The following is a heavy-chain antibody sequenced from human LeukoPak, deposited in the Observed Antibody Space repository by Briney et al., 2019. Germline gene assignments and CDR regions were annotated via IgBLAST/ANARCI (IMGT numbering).Heavy chain of an antibody. CDR3: ARIAAAALLPSTNWYDP. CDR1: GGSFSGYY. V-gene: IGHV4-34*01. D-gene: IGHD6-13*01. J-gene: IGHJ5*02. CDR2: INHSGGT. Sequence: PSETLSLTCAVYGGSFSGYYWSWIRQPPGKGLEWIGEINHSGGTNYNPSLKSRVTISVDTSKNQFSLNLSSVTAADTAVYYCARIAAAALLPSTNWYDPGGQGTLVTVSS.